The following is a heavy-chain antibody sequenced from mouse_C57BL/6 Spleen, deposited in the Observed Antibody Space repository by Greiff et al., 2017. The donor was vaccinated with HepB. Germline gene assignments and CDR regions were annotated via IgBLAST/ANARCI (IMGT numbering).Heavy chain of an antibody. D-gene: IGHD1-1*01. V-gene: IGHV1-26*01. CDR1: GYTFTDYY. J-gene: IGHJ4*01. CDR2: INPNNGGT. Sequence: VQLQQSGPELVKPGASVKISCKASGYTFTDYYMNWVKQSHGKSLEWIGDINPNNGGTSYNQKFKGKATLTVDKSSSTAYMELRSLTSEDSAVYYCANRITTVVPYYAMDYWGQGTSVTVSS. CDR3: ANRITTVVPYYAMDY.